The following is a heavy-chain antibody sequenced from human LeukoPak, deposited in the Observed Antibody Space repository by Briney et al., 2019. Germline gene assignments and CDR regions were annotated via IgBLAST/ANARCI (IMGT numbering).Heavy chain of an antibody. D-gene: IGHD2-15*01. Sequence: SETLSLTCTVSGGSISSYYWSWIRQPPGKGLEWIGEINHSGSTNYNPSLKSRVTISVDTSKNQFSLKLSSVTAADTAVYYCASRGGGYCSGGSCYGIDGSLKNWGQGTLVTVSS. J-gene: IGHJ4*02. CDR2: INHSGST. V-gene: IGHV4-34*01. CDR1: GGSISSYY. CDR3: ASRGGGYCSGGSCYGIDGSLKN.